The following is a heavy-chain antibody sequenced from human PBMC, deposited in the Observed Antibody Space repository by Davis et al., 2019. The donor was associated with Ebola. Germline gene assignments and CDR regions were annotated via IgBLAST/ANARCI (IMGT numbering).Heavy chain of an antibody. J-gene: IGHJ6*02. D-gene: IGHD4-23*01. CDR1: GFTFSSYE. Sequence: GESLKISCAASGFTFSSYEMNWVRQAPGKGLEWVSYISSSGSTIYYADSVKGRFTISRDNAKNSLYLQMNSLRAEDTAVYYCARDQVTNYYYYGMDVWGQGTTVTVSS. CDR2: ISSSGSTI. CDR3: ARDQVTNYYYYGMDV. V-gene: IGHV3-48*03.